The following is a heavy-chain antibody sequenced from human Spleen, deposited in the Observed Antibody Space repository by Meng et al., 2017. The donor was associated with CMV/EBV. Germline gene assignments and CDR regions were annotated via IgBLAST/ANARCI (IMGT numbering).Heavy chain of an antibody. D-gene: IGHD2-2*01. CDR2: IKSETDCGIT. Sequence: TAWALCVLQLAGKGVELVDRIKSETDCGITQYAPHVESRFANSREDTENTLSLQTNSLKNDDTTVYYCTTVEFCNIPSCYYWYLDLWGRGTLVTVSS. V-gene: IGHV3-15*01. CDR3: TTVEFCNIPSCYYWYLDL. CDR1: TAW. J-gene: IGHJ2*01.